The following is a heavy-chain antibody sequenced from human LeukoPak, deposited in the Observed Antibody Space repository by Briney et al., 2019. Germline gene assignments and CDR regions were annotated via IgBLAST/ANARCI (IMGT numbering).Heavy chain of an antibody. J-gene: IGHJ4*02. CDR3: VKQPSSGYYY. Sequence: GGSLRLSCAASGFTFNSYAMSWVRQAPGKGLEWVSGISSGGAGTYYADSVKGRFTISRDNSKNTLYLRIHSLRADDTAVYYCVKQPSSGYYYWGQGTLVTVSS. CDR1: GFTFNSYA. D-gene: IGHD3-22*01. CDR2: ISSGGAGT. V-gene: IGHV3-23*01.